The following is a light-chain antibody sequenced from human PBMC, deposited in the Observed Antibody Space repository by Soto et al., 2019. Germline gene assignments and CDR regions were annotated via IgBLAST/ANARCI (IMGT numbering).Light chain of an antibody. CDR2: EVS. V-gene: IGLV2-14*01. CDR3: SSYTSSSPCV. J-gene: IGLJ1*01. CDR1: SSDVGTYKY. Sequence: QSVLTQPASVSGSPGQSVTISCTGTSSDVGTYKYVSWYQQHPGKAPKLMIYEVSNRPSGVSNRFSGSKSGNTASLTISGLHTEDEADYYCSSYTSSSPCVFGTGTKLTVL.